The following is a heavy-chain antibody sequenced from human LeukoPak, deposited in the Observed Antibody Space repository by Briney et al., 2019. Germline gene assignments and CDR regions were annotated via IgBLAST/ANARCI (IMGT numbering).Heavy chain of an antibody. D-gene: IGHD1-26*01. J-gene: IGHJ6*03. CDR2: ISAYNGNT. CDR3: ARDGELVHYYYYYMDV. CDR1: GYSFTSYG. Sequence: GGSLKISCKGSGYSFTSYGISWVRQAPGQGLEWMGWISAYNGNTNYAQKLQGRVTMTTDTSTSTAYMELRSLRSDDTAVYYCARDGELVHYYYYYMDVWGKGTTVTISS. V-gene: IGHV1-18*01.